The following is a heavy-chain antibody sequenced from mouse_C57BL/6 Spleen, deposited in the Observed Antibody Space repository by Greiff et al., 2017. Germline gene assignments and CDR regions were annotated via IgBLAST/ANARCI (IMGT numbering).Heavy chain of an antibody. CDR2: IYPGDGDT. V-gene: IGHV1-82*01. CDR1: GYAFSSSW. CDR3: ATRGYYGPAWFAY. D-gene: IGHD1-1*01. J-gene: IGHJ3*01. Sequence: QVQLQQSGPELVKPGASVKISCKASGYAFSSSWMNWVKQRPGKGLEWIGRIYPGDGDTNYNGKFKGKATLTADKSSSTAYMQLSSLTSEDSAVYSCATRGYYGPAWFAYWGQGTLVTVSA.